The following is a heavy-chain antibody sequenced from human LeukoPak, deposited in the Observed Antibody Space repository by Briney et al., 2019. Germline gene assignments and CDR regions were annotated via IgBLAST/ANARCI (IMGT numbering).Heavy chain of an antibody. Sequence: GASVKVSCKASGYTFTSYGISWVRPAPGQGLEWMGWISAYNGDTNYAQKLQGRVTMTTDTSTSTAYMELRSLRSDDTAVYYCARTREAAYYYDSSGYYYGDAFDIWGQGTMVTVSS. CDR2: ISAYNGDT. CDR1: GYTFTSYG. J-gene: IGHJ3*02. V-gene: IGHV1-18*01. CDR3: ARTREAAYYYDSSGYYYGDAFDI. D-gene: IGHD3-22*01.